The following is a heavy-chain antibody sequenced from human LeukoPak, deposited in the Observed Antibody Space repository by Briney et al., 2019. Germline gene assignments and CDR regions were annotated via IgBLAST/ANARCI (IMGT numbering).Heavy chain of an antibody. V-gene: IGHV4-59*01. J-gene: IGHJ4*02. Sequence: SETLSLTCTVSGGSISSYYWSWIRQPPGKGLEWIGYIYFSGSTNYNPSLKSRVTISVDTSKNQFSLKLRSVTTADTAVYYCARTGNYYDSSGYYSPFDYWGQGTLVTVSS. CDR3: ARTGNYYDSSGYYSPFDY. CDR1: GGSISSYY. D-gene: IGHD3-22*01. CDR2: IYFSGST.